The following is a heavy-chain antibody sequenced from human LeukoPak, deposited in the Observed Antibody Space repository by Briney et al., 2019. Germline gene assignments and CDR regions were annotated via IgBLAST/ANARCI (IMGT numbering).Heavy chain of an antibody. V-gene: IGHV1-46*01. CDR3: ASTSGTPGITATGFDY. J-gene: IGHJ4*02. D-gene: IGHD6-13*01. Sequence: ASVKVSCKASGYTFTSYYMHWVRQAPGQGLEWMGIINPSGGSTSYAQKFQGRVTMTTDTFTSTAYMELRSLRSDDTAVYYCASTSGTPGITATGFDYWGQGTLVTVSS. CDR1: GYTFTSYY. CDR2: INPSGGST.